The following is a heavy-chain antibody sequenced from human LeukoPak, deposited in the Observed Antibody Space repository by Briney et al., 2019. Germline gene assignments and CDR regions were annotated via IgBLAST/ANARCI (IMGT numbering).Heavy chain of an antibody. CDR1: GFTFEDYA. Sequence: PGGSLRLSCAASGFTFEDYAMHWVRQAPGKGLEWVSRISWNSGSIGYADSVKGRFTISRDNAKNSLYLQMNSLRAEDMALYYCAKDREAVAGEIDYWGQGTLVTVSS. CDR3: AKDREAVAGEIDY. CDR2: ISWNSGSI. V-gene: IGHV3-9*03. J-gene: IGHJ4*02. D-gene: IGHD6-19*01.